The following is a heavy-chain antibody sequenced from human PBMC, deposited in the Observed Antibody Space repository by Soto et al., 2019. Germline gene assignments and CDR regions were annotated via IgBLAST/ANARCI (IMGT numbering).Heavy chain of an antibody. Sequence: QVQLQLSGPGLMKPSQTLSLTCAISGDSVSSNSAGWNWVRQTPSRGLEWLGRTYYKPKWFNNYAVSVKSRITISPDTSQNQFSLQLDSVTPEDTAVYYCARGSWDDVSGHYYMDVWGKGTTVTVSS. CDR3: ARGSWDDVSGHYYMDV. CDR1: GDSVSSNSAG. D-gene: IGHD5-12*01. J-gene: IGHJ6*03. CDR2: TYYKPKWFN. V-gene: IGHV6-1*01.